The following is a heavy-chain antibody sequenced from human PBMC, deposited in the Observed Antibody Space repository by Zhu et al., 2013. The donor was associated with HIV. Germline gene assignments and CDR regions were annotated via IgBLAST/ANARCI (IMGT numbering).Heavy chain of an antibody. CDR1: GYTFTGYY. CDR3: ARDRRVAVAGRWVNWFDP. J-gene: IGHJ5*02. CDR2: INPNSGGT. V-gene: IGHV1-2*02. D-gene: IGHD6-19*01. Sequence: QVQLVQSGAEVKKPGASVKVSCKASGYTFTGYYMHWVRQAPGQGLEWMGWINPNSGGTNYAQKFQGRVTMTRDTSISTAYMELSRLRSDDTAVYYCARDRRVAVAGRWVNWFDPWGQGTLVTVSS.